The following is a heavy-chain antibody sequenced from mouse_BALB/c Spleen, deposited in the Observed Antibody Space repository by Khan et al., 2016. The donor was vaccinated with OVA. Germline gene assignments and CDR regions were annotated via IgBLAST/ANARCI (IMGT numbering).Heavy chain of an antibody. CDR2: MSSGGDYT. Sequence: EVQLQESGGDLVKPGGSPKLSCAASGFTFSSYSLSWVRQIPDKRLEWVATMSSGGDYTYYPDGVKGRFTISRDNAKNTLYLQMGSLKSEDTAMYYCASHLTGSFAFWGQGTLVTVAA. CDR1: GFTFSSYS. V-gene: IGHV5-6*01. CDR3: ASHLTGSFAF. D-gene: IGHD4-1*01. J-gene: IGHJ3*01.